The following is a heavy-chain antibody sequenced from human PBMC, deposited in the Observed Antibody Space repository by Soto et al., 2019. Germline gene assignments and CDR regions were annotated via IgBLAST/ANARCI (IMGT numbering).Heavy chain of an antibody. CDR1: PHIVGSSY. Sequence: PVGSRRLSCTASPHIVGSSYLSWVSQAPGKGLEWVSVIYTGDTPHCADSVKGRFTISRDNSKNTLYLQMDSLRVEDTAVYYCTRDLMDVVPPADDFFDPWGQGIQVTVSS. CDR2: IYTGDTP. CDR3: TRDLMDVVPPADDFFDP. J-gene: IGHJ5*02. V-gene: IGHV3-53*01. D-gene: IGHD2-2*01.